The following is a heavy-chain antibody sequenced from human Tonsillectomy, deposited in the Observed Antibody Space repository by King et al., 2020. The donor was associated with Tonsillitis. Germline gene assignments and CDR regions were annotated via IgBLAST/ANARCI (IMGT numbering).Heavy chain of an antibody. CDR2: VYYRGRS. CDR3: ATHVVQLRGFGESDC. J-gene: IGHJ4*02. D-gene: IGHD3-10*01. V-gene: IGHV4-39*01. CDR1: GGSISSSNYY. Sequence: LQLQESGPGLVKPSETLSLTCTVSGGSISSSNYYWGWFRQPPGKGLEWIGSVYYRGRSHFNESLRSRGPLSVDSSKNQFSLRVTSVTTADTAVYFCATHVVQLRGFGESDCWGQGTLVTVSS.